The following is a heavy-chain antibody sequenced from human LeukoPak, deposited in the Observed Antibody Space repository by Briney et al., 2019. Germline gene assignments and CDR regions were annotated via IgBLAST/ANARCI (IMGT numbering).Heavy chain of an antibody. V-gene: IGHV3-23*01. Sequence: PGGSLRLSCAASGFTFSSYAMSWVRQAPGKGLEWVSAISGSGGSTYYADSVKGRFTISRDNSKNTLYLQMNSLRAEDTAVYYCAKGVSGSSYYYYYYMDVWGKGTTVTVSS. CDR3: AKGVSGSSYYYYYYMDV. J-gene: IGHJ6*03. CDR2: ISGSGGST. CDR1: GFTFSSYA. D-gene: IGHD1-26*01.